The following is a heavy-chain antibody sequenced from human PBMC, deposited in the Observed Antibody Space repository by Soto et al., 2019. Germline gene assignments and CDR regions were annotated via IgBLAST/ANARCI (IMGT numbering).Heavy chain of an antibody. CDR2: MWYDGSNK. CDR1: GFTFSSYG. J-gene: IGHJ4*02. Sequence: QVQLVESGGGVVQPGRSLRLSCAASGFTFSSYGMHWVRQAPGKGLEGGAVMWYDGSNKYYADSVKGRFTISRDNSRNTLYLQMYSLRAEDTAVYYCASVGAGGRSYPLDYWGQGTLVTVSS. CDR3: ASVGAGGRSYPLDY. D-gene: IGHD1-26*01. V-gene: IGHV3-33*01.